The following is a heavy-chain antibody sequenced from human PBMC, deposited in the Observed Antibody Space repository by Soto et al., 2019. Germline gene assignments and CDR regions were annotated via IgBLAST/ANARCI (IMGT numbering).Heavy chain of an antibody. CDR1: GFSISSGGYY. D-gene: IGHD2-2*01. V-gene: IGHV4-31*03. Sequence: SETLSLTCTVSGFSISSGGYYWIWIRQHPGKGLEWIGYIYYSGSTYYNPSLKSRVTISVDTSKNQFSLKLSSVTAADTAVYYCARAKDIVVVPAAPRGAVVDPWGQGTLVTVSS. CDR2: IYYSGST. CDR3: ARAKDIVVVPAAPRGAVVDP. J-gene: IGHJ5*02.